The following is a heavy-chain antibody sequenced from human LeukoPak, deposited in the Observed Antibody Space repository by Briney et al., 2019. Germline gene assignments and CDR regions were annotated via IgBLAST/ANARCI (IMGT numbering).Heavy chain of an antibody. V-gene: IGHV4-59*08. CDR3: ASYDSSGASGY. J-gene: IGHJ4*02. D-gene: IGHD3-22*01. Sequence: SETLSLTCTVSGGSISSYYWSWIRQPPGKGLEWIGYIYYSGSTNYNPSLKSRVTISVDTSKNQFSLKLGSVTAADTAVYYCASYDSSGASGYWGQGTLVTVSS. CDR1: GGSISSYY. CDR2: IYYSGST.